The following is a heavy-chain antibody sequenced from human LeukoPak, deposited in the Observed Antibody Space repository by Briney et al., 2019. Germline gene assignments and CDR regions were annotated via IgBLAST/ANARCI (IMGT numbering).Heavy chain of an antibody. D-gene: IGHD3-10*01. Sequence: GRSLRLSCAASGFTFSSYAMHWVRQAPGKGLEWVAVISYDGSNKYYADSVKGRFTISRDNSKNTLYLQMNSLRAEDTAVYYCARDLFGEFCDYWAREPWSPSPQ. CDR2: ISYDGSNK. CDR1: GFTFSSYA. CDR3: ARDLFGEFCDY. V-gene: IGHV3-30*04. J-gene: IGHJ4*02.